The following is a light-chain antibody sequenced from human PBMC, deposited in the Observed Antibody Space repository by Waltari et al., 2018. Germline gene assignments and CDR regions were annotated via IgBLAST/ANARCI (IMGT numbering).Light chain of an antibody. CDR2: WES. Sequence: DIVMTQSPDSLAVSLGERATINCKSSQSVLYSSNNKNYLAWYQQKPRQPPKLLIYWESTRESGVPDRFSGSGSETDFTLTISSLQAEDVAVYYCQQYYSKPLTFGGGTKVEIK. J-gene: IGKJ4*01. CDR1: QSVLYSSNNKNY. V-gene: IGKV4-1*01. CDR3: QQYYSKPLT.